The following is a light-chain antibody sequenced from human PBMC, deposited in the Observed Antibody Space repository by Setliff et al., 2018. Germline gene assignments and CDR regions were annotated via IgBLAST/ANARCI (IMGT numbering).Light chain of an antibody. Sequence: QSALTQPPSASGTPGQSVTISCSGSTSNIGKNFVYWYQQVPGTVPKLLIYRNNQRPSGVSDRFSGSKSGTSASLAISGLRSEDGADYYCATWDDSLSAHVFGTGTKVTVL. CDR1: TSNIGKNF. J-gene: IGLJ1*01. CDR3: ATWDDSLSAHV. V-gene: IGLV1-47*01. CDR2: RNN.